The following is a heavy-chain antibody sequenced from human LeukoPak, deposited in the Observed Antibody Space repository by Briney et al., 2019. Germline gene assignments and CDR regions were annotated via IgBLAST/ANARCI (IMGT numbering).Heavy chain of an antibody. CDR3: ARVSGHLWLDF. D-gene: IGHD6-25*01. CDR2: TYYRSKWYN. CDR1: GDSASSNSSV. Sequence: SQTLSLTCAISGDSASSNSSVWNWIRQSPSRGLEWLGRTYYRSKWYNDYAVSVRGRITINPDTSKNQISLHLNSVTPEDTALYYCARVSGHLWLDFWGQGTLVTVSS. J-gene: IGHJ5*01. V-gene: IGHV6-1*01.